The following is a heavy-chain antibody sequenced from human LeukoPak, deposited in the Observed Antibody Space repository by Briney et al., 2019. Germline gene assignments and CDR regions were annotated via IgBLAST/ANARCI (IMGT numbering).Heavy chain of an antibody. CDR2: IYYSGST. V-gene: IGHV4-59*01. CDR1: GGSISSYY. Sequence: SETLSLTCTASGGSISSYYWSWIRQPPGKGLEWIGYIYYSGSTNYNPSLKSRVTISVDTSKNQFSLKLSSVTAADTAVYYCAGRGYSGYDEGSDYWGQGTLVTVSS. D-gene: IGHD5-12*01. CDR3: AGRGYSGYDEGSDY. J-gene: IGHJ4*02.